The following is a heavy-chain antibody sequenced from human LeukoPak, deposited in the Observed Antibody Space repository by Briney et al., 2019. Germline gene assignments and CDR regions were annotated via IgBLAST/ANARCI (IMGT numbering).Heavy chain of an antibody. D-gene: IGHD6-19*01. CDR1: GFTFSSYS. CDR3: AREPYSSGWYFSYYFDY. V-gene: IGHV3-21*01. CDR2: ISSSSSYI. Sequence: GGSLRLSCAASGFTFSSYSMNWVRQAPGKGLEWVSSISSSSSYIYYADSVKGRFTISRDNAKNSLYLQMNSLRAEDTAVYYCAREPYSSGWYFSYYFDYWGQGTLVTVSS. J-gene: IGHJ4*02.